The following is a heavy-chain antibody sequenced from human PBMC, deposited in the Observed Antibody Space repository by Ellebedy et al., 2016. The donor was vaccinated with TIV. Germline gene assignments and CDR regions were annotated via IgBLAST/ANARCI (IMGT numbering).Heavy chain of an antibody. CDR1: GYIFTTYV. CDR2: INTNTGNP. CDR3: ARGHFHGSETYYKDYDY. Sequence: AASVKVSCKASGYIFTTYVVNWVRQAPGQGLEWMGWINTNTGNPTSAQGFTGRFVFSLDTSVTTAYLQINSLKAEDTAVYYCARGHFHGSETYYKDYDYWGQGTLVTVSS. J-gene: IGHJ4*02. D-gene: IGHD3-10*01. V-gene: IGHV7-4-1*02.